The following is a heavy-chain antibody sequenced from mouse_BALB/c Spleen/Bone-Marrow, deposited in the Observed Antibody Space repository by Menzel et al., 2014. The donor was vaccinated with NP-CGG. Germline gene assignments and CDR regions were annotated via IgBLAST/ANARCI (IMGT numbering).Heavy chain of an antibody. D-gene: IGHD2-14*01. CDR1: GYAFTNYL. CDR3: ARGDYRYDGFAY. CDR2: INPGSGGT. J-gene: IGHJ3*01. V-gene: IGHV1-54*01. Sequence: QVQLQQSGAELVRPGTSVKVPCKAFGYAFTNYLIEWVKQRPGQGLEWIGVINPGSGGTNYNEKFKGKATLTADKSSSTAYMQLSSLTSDDSAVYFCARGDYRYDGFAYWGQGTLVTVSA.